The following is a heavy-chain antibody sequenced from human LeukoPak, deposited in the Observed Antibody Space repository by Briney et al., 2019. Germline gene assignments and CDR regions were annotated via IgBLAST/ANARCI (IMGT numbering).Heavy chain of an antibody. CDR3: ARESVGAIKMDV. J-gene: IGHJ6*02. V-gene: IGHV3-7*01. CDR2: IKQDGSEK. Sequence: GGSLRLSCAASGFTFRSYWMSWVRQAPGKGLEWVANIKQDGSEKYYVDSVKGRFTISRDNAKNSLYLQMNSLRAEDTAVYYCARESVGAIKMDVWGQGTTVTVSS. CDR1: GFTFRSYW. D-gene: IGHD1-26*01.